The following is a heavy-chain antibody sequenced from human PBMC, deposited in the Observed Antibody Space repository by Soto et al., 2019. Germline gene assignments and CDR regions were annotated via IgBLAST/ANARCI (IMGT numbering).Heavy chain of an antibody. J-gene: IGHJ3*02. CDR1: GDSVSSNSAA. CDR3: ARDGVRAWGGSFDI. D-gene: IGHD3-16*01. Sequence: KQSQTLSLTCAISGDSVSSNSAAWNWIRQSPSRGLEWLGRTYYRSKWYNDYAVSVKSRITINPDTSKNQFSLQLNFVTPEYSSVYSSARDGVRAWGGSFDIWGQGTMVTVSS. V-gene: IGHV6-1*01. CDR2: TYYRSKWYN.